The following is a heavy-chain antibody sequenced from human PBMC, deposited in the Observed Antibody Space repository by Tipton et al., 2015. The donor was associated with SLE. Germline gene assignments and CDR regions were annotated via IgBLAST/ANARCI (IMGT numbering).Heavy chain of an antibody. V-gene: IGHV3-11*01. CDR3: ARVSSSTRYSFPFDF. CDR2: ITTSGHTI. CDR1: GFTFSDSY. J-gene: IGHJ4*02. Sequence: SLRLSCVGSGFTFSDSYMCWIRQAPGKGLEWISYITTSGHTIYYADSVQGRFTISRDNAKNSLFLQMDNLRAEDTAVYYCARVSSSTRYSFPFDFWGQGSLVTVSS. D-gene: IGHD2-21*01.